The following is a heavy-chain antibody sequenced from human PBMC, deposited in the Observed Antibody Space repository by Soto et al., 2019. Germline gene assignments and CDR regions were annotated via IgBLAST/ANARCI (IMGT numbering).Heavy chain of an antibody. Sequence: KLSETLSLTCTVSGGSINSGDYHWTWIRQFPGKGLEWIGGIYYSASTYYNPALVSRITISLDTSKNQFSLKLTSVTAADTAVYYCARDSRTPSGGMDVWGQGTTVT. CDR1: GGSINSGDYH. CDR3: ARDSRTPSGGMDV. J-gene: IGHJ6*02. V-gene: IGHV4-30-4*01. CDR2: IYYSAST.